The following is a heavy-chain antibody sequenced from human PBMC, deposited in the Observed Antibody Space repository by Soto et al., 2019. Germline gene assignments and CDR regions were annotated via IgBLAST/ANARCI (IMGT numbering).Heavy chain of an antibody. CDR3: ARERGGYGLFDS. D-gene: IGHD5-18*01. CDR2: IYPSGMP. J-gene: IGHJ4*02. V-gene: IGHV4-30-2*01. Sequence: PSETLSLTCTVSGGSISNAAYSWSWIRQPPGKGLEWIGYIYPSGMPFYNPSLRSRVTISIDRSNDQFSLNLKSVTAADTAVYYCARERGGYGLFDSWRQGTLVTVSS. CDR1: GGSISNAAYS.